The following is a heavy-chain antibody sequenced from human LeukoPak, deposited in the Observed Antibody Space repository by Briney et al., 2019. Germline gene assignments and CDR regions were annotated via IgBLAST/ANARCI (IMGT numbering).Heavy chain of an antibody. D-gene: IGHD2-2*01. CDR3: AKDQVGYCSSTSCYYYYYYMDV. CDR1: GFTFSSYS. V-gene: IGHV3-21*04. Sequence: GGSLRLSCAASGFTFSSYSMNWVRQAPGKGLEWVSSISSSSSYIYYADSVKGRFTISRDNAKNSLYLQMNSLRAEDAAVYYCAKDQVGYCSSTSCYYYYYYMDVWGKGTTVTISS. CDR2: ISSSSSYI. J-gene: IGHJ6*03.